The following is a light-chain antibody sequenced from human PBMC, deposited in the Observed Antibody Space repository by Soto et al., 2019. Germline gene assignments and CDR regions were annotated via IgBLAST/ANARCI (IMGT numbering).Light chain of an antibody. CDR2: EAS. J-gene: IGKJ3*01. CDR3: QQYGSSPLLT. V-gene: IGKV3-20*01. Sequence: EIVLTQSPGTVSLSPGERATLSCRASQTVSSSYLAWYQQKPGQAPRLLIYEASSRATGTPDRFSGSGSGTDFTLTISRLEPEDFAVYYCQQYGSSPLLTFGPGTKVDIK. CDR1: QTVSSSY.